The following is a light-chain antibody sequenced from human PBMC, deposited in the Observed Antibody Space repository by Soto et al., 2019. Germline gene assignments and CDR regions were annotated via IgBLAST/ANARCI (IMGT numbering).Light chain of an antibody. CDR1: ESVVVW. V-gene: IGKV1-5*01. CDR2: XAS. J-gene: IGKJ1*01. Sequence: DIHMTQSPSTTSSSGGDRVTITXRASESVVVWLSWYQQKPGEAPNXLXYXASTLTSGVPSSLSGSGSGTEFTPTISSLQPDDCATYYCQHYNSYSEAFGQGTK. CDR3: QHYNSYSEA.